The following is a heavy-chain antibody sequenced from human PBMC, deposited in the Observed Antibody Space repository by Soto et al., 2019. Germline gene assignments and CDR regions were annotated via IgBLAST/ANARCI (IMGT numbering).Heavy chain of an antibody. CDR2: IRGFSPYT. CDR1: GFTFRTYT. CDR3: ARDQGRATADGPLGNGLDV. V-gene: IGHV3-21*01. J-gene: IGHJ6*02. D-gene: IGHD6-13*01. Sequence: PGGSLRLSCISSGFTFRTYTMNWVRQAPGKGLEWVSGIRGFSPYTFYADSVKGRFTISRDNSNNTLYLQLNSLTADDTAVYFCARDQGRATADGPLGNGLDVWGQGTAVTVSS.